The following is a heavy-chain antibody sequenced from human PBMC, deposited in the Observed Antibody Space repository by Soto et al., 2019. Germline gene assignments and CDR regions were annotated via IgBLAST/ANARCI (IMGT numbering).Heavy chain of an antibody. D-gene: IGHD1-1*01. CDR3: ARVPLNWNRYYYYYYMDV. J-gene: IGHJ6*03. CDR1: DGSISSYY. V-gene: IGHV4-59*01. Sequence: PSETLSLTCTASDGSISSYYWSWIQQPPGKGLEWIGYIYYSGSTNYNPSLKSRVTISVDTSKNQFSLKLSSVTAADTAVYYCARVPLNWNRYYYYYYMDVWGKGTTVTVSS. CDR2: IYYSGST.